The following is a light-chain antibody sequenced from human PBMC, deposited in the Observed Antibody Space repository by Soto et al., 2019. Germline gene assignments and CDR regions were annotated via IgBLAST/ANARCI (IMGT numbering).Light chain of an antibody. CDR2: LNSDGSH. Sequence: QSVLTQSPSASASLGASVKLTCTLSSGHSNYALAWHQQQSEKGPRYLMKLNSDGSHSKGDGIPDRFSGSSSGAERYLTICSLQYEDEADYYCQTWGSGIVVFGGGTKLTLL. J-gene: IGLJ2*01. CDR1: SGHSNYA. CDR3: QTWGSGIVV. V-gene: IGLV4-69*01.